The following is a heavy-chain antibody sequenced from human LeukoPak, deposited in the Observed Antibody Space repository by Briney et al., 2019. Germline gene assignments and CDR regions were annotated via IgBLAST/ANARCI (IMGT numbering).Heavy chain of an antibody. CDR2: AYYNGRA. CDR1: GGSITSNY. Sequence: SETLSLTCTVSGGSITSNYWSWIRQPPRKGLEWIGYAYYNGRANYNPSLKSRVTISVDTSKNQFSLNLSSVTAADTAVYYCAREVSPSDHYYYYGVDVWGRGTTVTVSS. J-gene: IGHJ6*02. V-gene: IGHV4-59*01. D-gene: IGHD5/OR15-5a*01. CDR3: AREVSPSDHYYYYGVDV.